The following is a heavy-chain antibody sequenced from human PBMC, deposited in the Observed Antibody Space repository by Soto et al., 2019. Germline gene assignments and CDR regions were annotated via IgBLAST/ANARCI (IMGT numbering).Heavy chain of an antibody. CDR3: ARCWDRGYDFDYFDY. CDR1: GGTFGSYA. D-gene: IGHD5-12*01. V-gene: IGHV1-69*13. J-gene: IGHJ4*02. CDR2: IIPIFGAA. Sequence: EASVKVSCKACGGTFGSYAISWVRQAPGQGLEWMGGIIPIFGAANYAQKFQGRVTITADESTSTAYMEMSSLRSEDTAVYYFARCWDRGYDFDYFDYWGQGTPVTVSS.